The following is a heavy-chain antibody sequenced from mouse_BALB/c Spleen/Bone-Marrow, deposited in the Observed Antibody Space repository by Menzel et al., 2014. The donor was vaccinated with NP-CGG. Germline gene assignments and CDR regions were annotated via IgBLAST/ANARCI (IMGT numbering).Heavy chain of an antibody. CDR3: AYWDLAY. D-gene: IGHD4-1*01. CDR1: GYTFTSYT. CDR2: INPSSGYT. V-gene: IGHV1-4*02. Sequence: QVQLQQSAAELARPGASVKMSCKASGYTFTSYTMHWVKQRPGQGLERIGYINPSSGYTEYNQKFKDKTTLTADKSSSAAYMQLSSLTSEDSAVYYCAYWDLAYWGQGTLVTVSA. J-gene: IGHJ3*01.